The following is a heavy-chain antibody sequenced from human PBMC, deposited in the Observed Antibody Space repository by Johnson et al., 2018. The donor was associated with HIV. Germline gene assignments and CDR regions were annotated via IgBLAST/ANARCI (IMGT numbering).Heavy chain of an antibody. CDR3: ARDAYNSDACEI. CDR2: IHWNGGST. D-gene: IGHD5-24*01. J-gene: IGHJ3*02. V-gene: IGHV3-20*04. Sequence: MMLVESGGRVVRPGESLRLSCAASGFTFDEYGMSWVRQAPGKGLEWVSGIHWNGGSTGYADSVMGRFTISRDKAKNSLYLQMNSLRAEDTALYYCARDAYNSDACEIMSQDTMVTVS. CDR1: GFTFDEYG.